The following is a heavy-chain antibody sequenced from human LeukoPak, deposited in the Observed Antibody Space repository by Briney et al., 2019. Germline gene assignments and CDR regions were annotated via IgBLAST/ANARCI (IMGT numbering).Heavy chain of an antibody. D-gene: IGHD1-26*01. CDR1: GGSFSGYY. V-gene: IGHV4-34*01. CDR3: AGGRKWVYYYYYYMDV. CDR2: INHSGST. Sequence: SETLSLTCAVYGGSFSGYYWSWIRQPPGKGLEWIGEINHSGSTNYNPSLKSRVTISVDTSKNQFSLKLSSVTAADTAVYYCAGGRKWVYYYYYYMDVWGKGTTVTVSS. J-gene: IGHJ6*03.